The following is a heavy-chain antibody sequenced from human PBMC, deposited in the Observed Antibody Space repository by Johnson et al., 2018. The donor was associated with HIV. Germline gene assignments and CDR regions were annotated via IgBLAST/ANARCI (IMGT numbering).Heavy chain of an antibody. CDR2: ISYDGSNK. V-gene: IGHV3-30*18. J-gene: IGHJ3*02. Sequence: QVQLVESGGGVAQPGRSLRLSCAASGFRFSRYGMHWVRQAPGKGLEWVAVISYDGSNKYYPDSVKGQFAISRDNSKNTLYLQMNSLSAEDTAVYYCVKDDYFDSSGYYSDQGTQIRGAFDIWGQGTMVTVSS. CDR1: GFRFSRYG. D-gene: IGHD3-22*01. CDR3: VKDDYFDSSGYYSDQGTQIRGAFDI.